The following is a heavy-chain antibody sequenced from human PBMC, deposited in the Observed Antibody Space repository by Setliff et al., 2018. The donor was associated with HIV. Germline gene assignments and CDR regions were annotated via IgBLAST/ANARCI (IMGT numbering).Heavy chain of an antibody. CDR2: IYHSGGS. CDR3: ARAGMGALRSLFDY. V-gene: IGHV4-38-2*02. Sequence: SETLSLTCTVSGDSVSSASYYWAWIRQPPGKGLEWIGSIYHSGGSYYNPSLKSRVTISVDTSKNQFSLKLTSVTAADTAVYYCARAGMGALRSLFDYWGQGTLVTVSS. CDR1: GDSVSSASYY. D-gene: IGHD1-26*01. J-gene: IGHJ4*02.